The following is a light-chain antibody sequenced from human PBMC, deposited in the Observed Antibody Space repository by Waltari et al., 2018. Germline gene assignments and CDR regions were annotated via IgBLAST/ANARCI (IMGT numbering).Light chain of an antibody. J-gene: IGKJ5*01. CDR1: QDINNF. Sequence: DIQMTQSPSSLSVSVGDRVTITCQASQDINNFLNLYQQKPGKAPKIVIYDASNLETGVPSTFSGGGSGTYYTFTITSLQPEDIATYYCEQHDNLPITFGQGTRLEI. CDR3: EQHDNLPIT. V-gene: IGKV1-33*01. CDR2: DAS.